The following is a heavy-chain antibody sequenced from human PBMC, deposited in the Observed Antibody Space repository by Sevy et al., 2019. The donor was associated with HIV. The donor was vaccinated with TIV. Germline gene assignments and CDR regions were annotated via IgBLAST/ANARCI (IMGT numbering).Heavy chain of an antibody. CDR2: MNPNIGST. CDR3: ARGIQAGVDY. J-gene: IGHJ4*02. CDR1: GYTFNLLD. D-gene: IGHD3-10*01. Sequence: ASVKVSCKASGYTFNLLDINWVRQAPGQWPEWMGWMNPNIGSTGYAQKFQGRVTMTRDTSISTAYMELSSLTSEDTAVYYCARGIQAGVDYWGQGTLVTVSS. V-gene: IGHV1-8*01.